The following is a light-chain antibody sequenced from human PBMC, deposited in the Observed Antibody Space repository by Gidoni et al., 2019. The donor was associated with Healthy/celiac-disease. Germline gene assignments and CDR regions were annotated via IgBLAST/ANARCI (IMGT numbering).Light chain of an antibody. V-gene: IGKV1-39*01. CDR2: AAS. CDR1: QSISSY. J-gene: IGKJ4*01. CDR3: QQSYSTLT. Sequence: DFQVAQSPSSLSASVGDRVIITCRASQSISSYLNWYQKKPGKAPKLLIYAASSLQSGVPSRCSGSGAGTDFTLTISSLQPEDFATYYCQQSYSTLTFGGGTKVEIK.